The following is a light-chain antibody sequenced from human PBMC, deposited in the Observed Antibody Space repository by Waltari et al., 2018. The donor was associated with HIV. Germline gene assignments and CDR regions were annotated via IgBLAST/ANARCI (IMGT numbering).Light chain of an antibody. CDR2: EVS. Sequence: QSALTQPASVSGSPGQSITISCTGTSSDVGSYTLVSWYQQHPGKAPKLMIYEVSKRPSGFSNRFSGSKSGNTASLTISGLQAEDEADYYCCSYAGSSTLWLFGGGTKLTVL. V-gene: IGLV2-23*02. CDR1: SSDVGSYTL. J-gene: IGLJ3*02. CDR3: CSYAGSSTLWL.